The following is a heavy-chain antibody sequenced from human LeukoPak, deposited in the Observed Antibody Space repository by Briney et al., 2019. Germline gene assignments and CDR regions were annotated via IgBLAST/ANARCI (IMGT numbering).Heavy chain of an antibody. J-gene: IGHJ3*02. CDR3: ARGLVGYYDSSGYYYHGDAFDI. Sequence: SETLSLTCTVSGGSISSYYWSWIRQPPGKGLEWIGYIYYSGSTNYNPSLKSRVTISVDTSKNQFSLKLSSVTAADTAVYYCARGLVGYYDSSGYYYHGDAFDIWGQGTMVTVSS. CDR2: IYYSGST. V-gene: IGHV4-59*01. D-gene: IGHD3-22*01. CDR1: GGSISSYY.